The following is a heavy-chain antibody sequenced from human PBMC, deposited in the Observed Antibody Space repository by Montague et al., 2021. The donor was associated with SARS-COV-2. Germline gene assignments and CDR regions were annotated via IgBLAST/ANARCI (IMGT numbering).Heavy chain of an antibody. V-gene: IGHV4-59*02. Sequence: SETLSLTCTVSGASVGSSDWGWIRQSPGKGPEWIGYFYSVGSTDYNPSLKSRATISRDTSKNQFSLKLSSVTAADTAVYYCASLTLGYCSSTSCYSDWFDPWGQGTLVTVSS. CDR1: GASVGSSD. CDR2: FYSVGST. D-gene: IGHD2-2*02. J-gene: IGHJ5*02. CDR3: ASLTLGYCSSTSCYSDWFDP.